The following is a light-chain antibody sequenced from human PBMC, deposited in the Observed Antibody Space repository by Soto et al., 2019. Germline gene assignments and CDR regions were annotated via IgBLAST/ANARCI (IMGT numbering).Light chain of an antibody. J-gene: IGKJ1*01. Sequence: EVVLSQSPRTLSLSPGERATLSCRASQSVSSSYLAWYQQKPGQAPRLLIYGASSRATGIPDRFSGSGSGTDFTLTISRLEPEDFAVYYCQQYGSWTFGQGTKVDIK. CDR1: QSVSSSY. CDR2: GAS. V-gene: IGKV3-20*01. CDR3: QQYGSWT.